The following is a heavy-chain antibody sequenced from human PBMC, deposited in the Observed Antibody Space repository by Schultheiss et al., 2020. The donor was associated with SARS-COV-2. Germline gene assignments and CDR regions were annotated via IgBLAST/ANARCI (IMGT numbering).Heavy chain of an antibody. CDR3: AREPYSSSWYPLDYYYYGMDV. Sequence: GGSLRLSCAASGFTVSSNYMSWVRQAPGKGLEWVAVISYDGSNKYYADSVKGRFTISRDNSKNTLYLQMNSLRAEDTAVYYCAREPYSSSWYPLDYYYYGMDVWGQGTTVTVSS. J-gene: IGHJ6*02. V-gene: IGHV3-30*01. D-gene: IGHD6-13*01. CDR2: ISYDGSNK. CDR1: GFTVSSNY.